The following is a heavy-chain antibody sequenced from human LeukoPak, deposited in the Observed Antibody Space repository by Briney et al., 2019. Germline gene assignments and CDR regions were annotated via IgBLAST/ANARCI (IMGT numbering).Heavy chain of an antibody. CDR3: ARGGIPTGPYYYFYYIDV. V-gene: IGHV3-30*01. Sequence: PGGSLRLSCAASGFTFSRNVMHWVRQAPGKGLERVALISYDGNNKFYADSVKGRFTISRDNSRNTVYLQMNSLSGEDAAVYSCARGGIPTGPYYYFYYIDVWGKGTAVTVSS. D-gene: IGHD3-10*01. CDR1: GFTFSRNV. J-gene: IGHJ6*03. CDR2: ISYDGNNK.